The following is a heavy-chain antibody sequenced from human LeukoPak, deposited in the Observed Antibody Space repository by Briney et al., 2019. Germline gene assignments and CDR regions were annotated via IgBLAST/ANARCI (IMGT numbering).Heavy chain of an antibody. V-gene: IGHV3-23*01. CDR1: GFTFSSYA. CDR3: AKVLASYYNYMDV. Sequence: GGSLRLSCAASGFTFSSYAMSWVRQAPGKGLEWVSDISGSGSSTYYADSVKGRFTISRDTSKDTLYLQMNSLRAEDTAVYYCAKVLASYYNYMDVWGKGTTVTVSS. CDR2: ISGSGSST. J-gene: IGHJ6*03.